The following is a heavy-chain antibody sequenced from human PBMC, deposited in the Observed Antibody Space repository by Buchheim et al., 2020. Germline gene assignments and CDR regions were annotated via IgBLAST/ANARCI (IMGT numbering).Heavy chain of an antibody. V-gene: IGHV3-49*03. Sequence: EVQLVESGGGLVQPGRSLRLSCTASGFTFGDYAMSWFRQAPGKGLEWVGFIRSKAYGGTTEYAASVKGRFTISRDDSKSIPYLQMNSLKTEDTAVYYCTRWGYYDFWSGYYPYYYYYYMDVWGKGTT. J-gene: IGHJ6*03. CDR3: TRWGYYDFWSGYYPYYYYYYMDV. D-gene: IGHD3-3*01. CDR2: IRSKAYGGTT. CDR1: GFTFGDYA.